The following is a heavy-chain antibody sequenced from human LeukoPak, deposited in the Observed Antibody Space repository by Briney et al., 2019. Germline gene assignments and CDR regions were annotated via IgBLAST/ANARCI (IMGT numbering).Heavy chain of an antibody. Sequence: PSQTLSLTCTVSGGSISSGSYYWRWIRQPAGKGLEWIGRIYTRGSIDYNPSLKSRVTVSVDASKNQFSLKLSSVTAADTAVYYCARTTWPTNRFDPWGQGTLVTVSS. CDR3: ARTTWPTNRFDP. V-gene: IGHV4-61*02. D-gene: IGHD2/OR15-2a*01. CDR2: IYTRGSI. CDR1: GGSISSGSYY. J-gene: IGHJ5*02.